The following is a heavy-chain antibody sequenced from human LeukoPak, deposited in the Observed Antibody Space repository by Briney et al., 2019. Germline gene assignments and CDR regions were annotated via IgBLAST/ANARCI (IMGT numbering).Heavy chain of an antibody. V-gene: IGHV3-23*01. D-gene: IGHD6-13*01. CDR3: AKTWRGSSWSFDY. CDR2: LSGSDGST. Sequence: PGGSLRLSCAASGFTFSSYAMSWVRRAPGKGLEWVSGLSGSDGSTYYADSVKGRFTLSRDNSKNTLDLQMNSLRAEDTAVYYCAKTWRGSSWSFDYWGQGTLVTVSS. J-gene: IGHJ4*02. CDR1: GFTFSSYA.